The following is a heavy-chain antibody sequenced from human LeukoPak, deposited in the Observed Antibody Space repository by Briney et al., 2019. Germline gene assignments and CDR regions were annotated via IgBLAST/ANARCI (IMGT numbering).Heavy chain of an antibody. D-gene: IGHD5-18*01. Sequence: GRSLRLSCAASGFTFSSYGMHWVRQAPGKGLEWVAVISYDGSNKYYADSVKGRFTISRDNSKNTLYLQMNSLRAEDTAVYYCARDTPGRRGYSYGLDYWGQGTLVTVSS. CDR1: GFTFSSYG. V-gene: IGHV3-30*03. J-gene: IGHJ4*02. CDR3: ARDTPGRRGYSYGLDY. CDR2: ISYDGSNK.